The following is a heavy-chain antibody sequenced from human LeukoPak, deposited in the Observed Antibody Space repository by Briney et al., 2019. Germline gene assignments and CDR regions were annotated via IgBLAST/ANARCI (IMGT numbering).Heavy chain of an antibody. D-gene: IGHD2-15*01. CDR3: ARARDYCSGGSCYSGPYNYYYMDV. CDR1: VGSISSYY. CDR2: IYYSGST. J-gene: IGHJ6*03. V-gene: IGHV4-59*01. Sequence: SQTLSLTCTVSVGSISSYYWSWIREPPGKGLGWIGDIYYSGSTTYNPSLKSRVTISVDTSKDQFSLKLSSLTAADTAVYYCARARDYCSGGSCYSGPYNYYYMDVWGKGTTSTVSS.